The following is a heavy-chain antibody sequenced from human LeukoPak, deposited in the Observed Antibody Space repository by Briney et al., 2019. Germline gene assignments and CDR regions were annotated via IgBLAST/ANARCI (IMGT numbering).Heavy chain of an antibody. CDR1: GGSFSGYY. CDR2: INHSGST. J-gene: IGHJ5*02. Sequence: SETLSLTRAVYGGSFSGYYWSWIRQPPGKELEWIGEINHSGSTNYNPSLQSRVTISVDTSKNQFSLKLSSVTAADTAVYYCARETNWFDPWGQGTLVTVSS. V-gene: IGHV4-34*01. CDR3: ARETNWFDP.